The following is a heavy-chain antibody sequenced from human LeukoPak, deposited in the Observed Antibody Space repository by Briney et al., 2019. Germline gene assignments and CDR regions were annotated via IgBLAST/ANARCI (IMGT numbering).Heavy chain of an antibody. V-gene: IGHV4-61*08. Sequence: SQTLSLTCTVSGGSISSGGYYWSWIRQHPGKGLEWIGYIYYSGSTNYNPSLKSRVTISVDTSKNQFSLKLSSVTAADTAVYYCARARSDITGTAFFDYWGQGTLVTVSP. CDR2: IYYSGST. CDR1: GGSISSGGYY. J-gene: IGHJ4*02. CDR3: ARARSDITGTAFFDY. D-gene: IGHD1-20*01.